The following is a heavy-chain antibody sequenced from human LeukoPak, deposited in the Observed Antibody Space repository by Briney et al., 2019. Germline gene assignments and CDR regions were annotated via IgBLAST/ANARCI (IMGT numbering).Heavy chain of an antibody. Sequence: SETLSLTCAVYGGSFSGYYWSWIRQPPGKGLEWIGEINHSGSTDYNPSLKSRVTISVDTSKNQFSLKLSSVTAADTAVYYCARERNYCSSTSCYGFFDYWGQGTLVTVSS. D-gene: IGHD2-2*01. CDR2: INHSGST. CDR3: ARERNYCSSTSCYGFFDY. CDR1: GGSFSGYY. J-gene: IGHJ4*02. V-gene: IGHV4-34*01.